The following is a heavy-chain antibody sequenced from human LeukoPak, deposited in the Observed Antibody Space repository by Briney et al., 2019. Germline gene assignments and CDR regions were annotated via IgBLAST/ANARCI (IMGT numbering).Heavy chain of an antibody. D-gene: IGHD6-13*01. CDR2: IYSGGST. J-gene: IGHJ6*02. V-gene: IGHV3-53*01. CDR1: GLIFSTYW. CDR3: AREEQLGMDV. Sequence: GGSLRLSCEVSGLIFSTYWMTWVRQAPGKGLEWVSVIYSGGSTYYADSVKGRFTISRDNSKNTLYLQMNSLRAEDTAVYYCAREEQLGMDVWGQGTTVTVSS.